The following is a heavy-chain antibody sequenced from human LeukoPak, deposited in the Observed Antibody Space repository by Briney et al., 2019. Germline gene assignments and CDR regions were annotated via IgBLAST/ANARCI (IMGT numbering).Heavy chain of an antibody. J-gene: IGHJ3*02. Sequence: GGSLRLSCAASGFTFSTYAMHWVRQAPGKGLEYISSISSNGGSTYYADSVKGRFTISRDNSESTLYLQMGSLRAEDMAVYYCAKSTEILYYDFWSGEGHGAFDIWGQGTMVTVSS. CDR3: AKSTEILYYDFWSGEGHGAFDI. V-gene: IGHV3-64*02. CDR1: GFTFSTYA. CDR2: ISSNGGST. D-gene: IGHD3-3*01.